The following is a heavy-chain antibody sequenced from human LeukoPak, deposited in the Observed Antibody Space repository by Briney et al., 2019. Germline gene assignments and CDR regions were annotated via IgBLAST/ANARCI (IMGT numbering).Heavy chain of an antibody. CDR2: IYYSGST. J-gene: IGHJ5*02. Sequence: MTSETLSLTCTVSGGSISSSSYYWGWIRQPPGKGLEWIGSIYYSGSTYYNPSLKSRVTISVDTSKNQFSLKLSSVTAADTAVYYCARGPAWGIAVAGTSWFDPWGRGTLVTVSS. V-gene: IGHV4-39*07. CDR3: ARGPAWGIAVAGTSWFDP. CDR1: GGSISSSSYY. D-gene: IGHD6-19*01.